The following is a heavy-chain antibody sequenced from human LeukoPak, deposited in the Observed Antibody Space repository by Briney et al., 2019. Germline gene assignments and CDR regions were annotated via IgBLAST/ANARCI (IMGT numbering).Heavy chain of an antibody. V-gene: IGHV3-23*01. CDR3: AKDGISVFNI. CDR2: ISGSGDST. CDR1: GFTFSDYG. D-gene: IGHD2-21*01. J-gene: IGHJ3*02. Sequence: GGSLRLSCAASGFTFSDYGMSWVRQAPGKGLEWVSAISGSGDSTYYADSVKGRFTISRDNSKNMLYLQMNSLRAEDTAVYYCAKDGISVFNIWGQGTTVIVSS.